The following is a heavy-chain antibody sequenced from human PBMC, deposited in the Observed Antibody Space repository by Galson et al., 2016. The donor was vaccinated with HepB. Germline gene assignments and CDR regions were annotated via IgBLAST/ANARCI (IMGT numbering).Heavy chain of an antibody. V-gene: IGHV5-51*01. CDR1: GYSFTNYW. CDR2: VYLGDSET. D-gene: IGHD1-26*01. Sequence: QSGAEVKKPGESLKISCKGSGYSFTNYWIGWVRQMPGKGLEWMGIVYLGDSETTYSPSFQGQVTISADKSISTAYLQRSSLKASDTAMYYCARHDMGGYFDYWGQGTLVTVSS. J-gene: IGHJ4*02. CDR3: ARHDMGGYFDY.